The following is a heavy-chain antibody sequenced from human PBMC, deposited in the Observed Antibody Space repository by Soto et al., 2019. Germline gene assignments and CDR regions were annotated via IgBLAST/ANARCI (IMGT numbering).Heavy chain of an antibody. CDR2: IKQDGSEK. J-gene: IGHJ3*02. CDR3: AREKVVPAAIVGAFDI. D-gene: IGHD2-2*01. CDR1: GFTFSSYW. Sequence: EVQLVESGGGLVQPGGSLRLSCAASGFTFSSYWMSWVRQAPGKGLEWVANIKQDGSEKYYVDSVKGRFTISRDNAKNSLYLQMNSLRAEDTAVYYCAREKVVPAAIVGAFDIWGQGTRVTVSS. V-gene: IGHV3-7*01.